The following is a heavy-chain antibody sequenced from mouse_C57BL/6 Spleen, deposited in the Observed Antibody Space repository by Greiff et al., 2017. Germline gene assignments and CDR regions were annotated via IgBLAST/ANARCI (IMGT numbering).Heavy chain of an antibody. J-gene: IGHJ1*03. CDR1: GYTFTDYE. V-gene: IGHV1-15*01. D-gene: IGHD2-1*01. CDR3: TRAGGNYWYFDV. CDR2: IDPETGGT. Sequence: VHLVESGAELVRPGASVTLSCKASGYTFTDYEMHWVKQTPVHGLEWIGAIDPETGGTAYNQKFKGKAILTADKSSSTAYMELRSLTSEDSAVYYCTRAGGNYWYFDVWGTGTTVTVSS.